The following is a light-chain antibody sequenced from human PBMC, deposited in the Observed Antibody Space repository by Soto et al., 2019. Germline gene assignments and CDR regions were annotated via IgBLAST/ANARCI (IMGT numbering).Light chain of an antibody. J-gene: IGKJ3*01. CDR2: GAS. V-gene: IGKV3-15*01. CDR3: QQYTKWPR. CDR1: QSVGSN. Sequence: EIVMTQSPATLSVSPGERATLSCRASQSVGSNLAWYQQKPGQAPMHLIYGASTRANGIPARFSGTGSGTEFTLTISSLQSYDFALYYCQQYTKWPRFGPGTKVDIK.